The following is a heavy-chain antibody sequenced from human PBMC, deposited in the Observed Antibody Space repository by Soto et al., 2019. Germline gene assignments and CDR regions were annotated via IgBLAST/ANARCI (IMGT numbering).Heavy chain of an antibody. V-gene: IGHV1-46*01. CDR1: GNTFIGYF. J-gene: IGHJ5*02. D-gene: IGHD1-26*01. CDR2: INPSGGDT. CDR3: ASGTSMTWFGP. Sequence: ASVKVSCKASGNTFIGYFIHWVRHAPVQGLQWMGIINPSGGDTSFAQKFQGRVTMTRDTSTSTFYMELSSLRSEDTAVYYCASGTSMTWFGPWGQGTLVTVSS.